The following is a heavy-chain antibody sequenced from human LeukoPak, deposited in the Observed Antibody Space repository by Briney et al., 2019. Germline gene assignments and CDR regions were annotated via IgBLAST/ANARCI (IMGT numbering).Heavy chain of an antibody. J-gene: IGHJ5*02. CDR2: ISSSGNTI. CDR3: ARVRGKVDP. Sequence: GGSLRLFCAASGFTFSDYYMTWIRQAAGKGLEWISYISSSGNTISYADSVKGRFTISRDNAKNSLSLQMNSLRVEDTAVYYCARVRGKVDPWGQGTLVTVSS. V-gene: IGHV3-11*01. CDR1: GFTFSDYY.